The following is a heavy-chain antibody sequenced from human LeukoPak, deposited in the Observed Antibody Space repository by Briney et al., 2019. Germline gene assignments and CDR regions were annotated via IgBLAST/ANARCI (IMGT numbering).Heavy chain of an antibody. Sequence: SVTVSCTASGGTFSSYAISWVRQAPGQGLEWMGGIIPIFGTANYAQKFQGRVTITADESTSTAYMELSSLRSEDTAVYYCARGRGDYDSSSDKFDYWGQGTLVTVSS. CDR1: GGTFSSYA. CDR3: ARGRGDYDSSSDKFDY. V-gene: IGHV1-69*13. J-gene: IGHJ4*02. CDR2: IIPIFGTA. D-gene: IGHD2-21*02.